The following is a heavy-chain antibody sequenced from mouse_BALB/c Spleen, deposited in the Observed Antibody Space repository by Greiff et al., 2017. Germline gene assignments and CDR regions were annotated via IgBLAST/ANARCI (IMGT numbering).Heavy chain of an antibody. J-gene: IGHJ2*01. CDR1: GDSITSGY. CDR3: ARDYYGNWDFDY. CDR2: ISYSGST. V-gene: IGHV3-8*02. Sequence: EVKLVESGPSLVKPSQTLSLTCSVTGDSITSGYWNWIRKFPGNKLEYMGYISYSGSTYYNPSLKSRISITRDTSKNQYYLQLNSVTTEDTATYYCARDYYGNWDFDYWGQGTTLTVSS. D-gene: IGHD2-1*01.